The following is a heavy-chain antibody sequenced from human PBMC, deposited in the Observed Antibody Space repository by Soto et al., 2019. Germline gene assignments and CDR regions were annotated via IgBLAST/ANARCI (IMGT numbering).Heavy chain of an antibody. D-gene: IGHD4-17*01. J-gene: IGHJ6*04. CDR2: IYYSGST. V-gene: IGHV4-59*08. CDR1: GGSISSYY. Sequence: SETLSLTCTVSGGSISSYYWSWIRQPPGKGLEWIGYIYYSGSTNYNPSLKSRVTISVDTSKNQFSLKLSSVTAADTAMYYCARHLTVTSPMDVWGKGTTVTVSS. CDR3: ARHLTVTSPMDV.